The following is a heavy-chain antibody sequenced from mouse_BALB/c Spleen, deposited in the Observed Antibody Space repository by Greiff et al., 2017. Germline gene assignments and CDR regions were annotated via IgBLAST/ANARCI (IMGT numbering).Heavy chain of an antibody. CDR2: ISDGGSYT. Sequence: EVQLQESGGGLVKPGGSLKLSCAASGFTFSDYYMYWVRQTPEKRLEWVATISDGGSYTYYPDSVKGRFTISRDNAKNNLYLQMSSLKSEDTAMYYCARDLLFDYWGQGTTLTVSS. V-gene: IGHV5-4*02. CDR3: ARDLLFDY. J-gene: IGHJ2*01. D-gene: IGHD2-1*01. CDR1: GFTFSDYY.